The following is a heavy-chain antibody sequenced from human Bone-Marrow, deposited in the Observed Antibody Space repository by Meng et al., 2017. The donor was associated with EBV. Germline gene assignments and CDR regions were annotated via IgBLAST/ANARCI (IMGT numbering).Heavy chain of an antibody. J-gene: IGHJ4*02. D-gene: IGHD6-13*01. CDR2: IYSGGST. CDR1: GFTVSSNY. CDR3: AARAAGSVHFDY. V-gene: IGHV3-53*01. Sequence: EVALVGSGGGWIQPGGSLGLSCAASGFTVSSNYMSWVRQAPGKGLEWVSVIYSGGSTYYADSVKGRFTISRDNSKNTLYLQMNSLRAEDTAVYYCAARAAGSVHFDYWGQGTLVTVSS.